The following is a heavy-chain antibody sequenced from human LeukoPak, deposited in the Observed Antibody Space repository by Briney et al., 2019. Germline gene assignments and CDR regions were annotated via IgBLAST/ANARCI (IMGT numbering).Heavy chain of an antibody. CDR2: IYYSGST. V-gene: IGHV4-39*07. CDR3: ARNRFYYDILTGHYTYYYYYMDV. D-gene: IGHD3-9*01. Sequence: SETLSLTCTVSGGSISSSSYYWGWIRQPPGKGLEWIGSIYYSGSTYYNPSLKSRVTISVDTSKDQFSLKLSSVTAADTAVYYCARNRFYYDILTGHYTYYYYYMDVWGKGTTVTVSS. CDR1: GGSISSSSYY. J-gene: IGHJ6*03.